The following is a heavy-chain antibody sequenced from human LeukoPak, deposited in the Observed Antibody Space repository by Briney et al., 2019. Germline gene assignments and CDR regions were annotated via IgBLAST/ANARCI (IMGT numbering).Heavy chain of an antibody. D-gene: IGHD3-10*01. V-gene: IGHV3-15*01. J-gene: IGHJ4*02. CDR2: IKSKGDGEAT. Sequence: GESLRLSCVASGFAFTNAWMSWVRQAPGKGLEWVGRIKSKGDGEATDYAAPVRGRVTMSRDDSKATLYLQMYSLKSEDTAVYYCVTDLGLTMIRGVIVNWGQGTLVTVSS. CDR1: GFAFTNAW. CDR3: VTDLGLTMIRGVIVN.